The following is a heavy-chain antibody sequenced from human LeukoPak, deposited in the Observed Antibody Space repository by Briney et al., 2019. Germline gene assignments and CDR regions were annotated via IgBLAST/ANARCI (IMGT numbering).Heavy chain of an antibody. D-gene: IGHD6-19*01. CDR3: ARDLAPGYSSGWSHY. Sequence: GGSLRLSCAASGFTFSSYWMSWVRQAPGKGLEWVANIKQDGSEKYYVDSVKGRFTISRDNAKNSLYLQMNSLRAEDTAVYYCARDLAPGYSSGWSHYWGQGTLVTVSS. V-gene: IGHV3-7*03. CDR1: GFTFSSYW. CDR2: IKQDGSEK. J-gene: IGHJ4*02.